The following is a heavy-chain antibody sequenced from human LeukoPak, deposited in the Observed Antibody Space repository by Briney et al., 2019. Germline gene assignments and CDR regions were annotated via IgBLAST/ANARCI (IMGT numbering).Heavy chain of an antibody. D-gene: IGHD3-9*01. CDR2: ILPGNFNT. V-gene: IGHV5-51*01. J-gene: IGHJ4*02. CDR3: ARQYYDILTGPNYFDS. Sequence: GESLKISCKGSGYSFSNYWIGWMRQIPGKGLEWVGIILPGNFNTRYSPSFQGQVPMSADKSISIAYLQWSSLKAADTAMYYCARQYYDILTGPNYFDSWGQGTLVTVSS. CDR1: GYSFSNYW.